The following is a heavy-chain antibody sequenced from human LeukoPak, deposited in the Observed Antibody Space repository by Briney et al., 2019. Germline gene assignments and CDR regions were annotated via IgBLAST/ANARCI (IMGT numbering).Heavy chain of an antibody. V-gene: IGHV3-11*01. J-gene: IGHJ4*02. CDR2: ISGSGSTI. Sequence: GGSLRLSCAASGFTFSDYYMSWIRQAPGKGLEWVSDISGSGSTIYYADSVKGRFTISRDNAKNSLYLQMNSLRAEDTAVYYCARTTNSRARGLNTPPLIDYWGQGTLVTVSS. D-gene: IGHD3-10*01. CDR1: GFTFSDYY. CDR3: ARTTNSRARGLNTPPLIDY.